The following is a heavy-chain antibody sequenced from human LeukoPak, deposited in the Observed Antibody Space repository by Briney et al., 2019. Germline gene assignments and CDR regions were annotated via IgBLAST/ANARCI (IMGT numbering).Heavy chain of an antibody. V-gene: IGHV3-23*01. CDR1: GFTFSSYA. D-gene: IGHD2-2*01. CDR2: ISGSGGST. Sequence: GGSLRLSCAASGFTFSSYAMSWVRQAPGKGLEGVSAISGSGGSTYYADSVKGRFTISRDNSKNTLYLQMNSLRAEDTAVYYCARDWRYCSSSSCLAMDVWGQGTTVTVSS. CDR3: ARDWRYCSSSSCLAMDV. J-gene: IGHJ6*02.